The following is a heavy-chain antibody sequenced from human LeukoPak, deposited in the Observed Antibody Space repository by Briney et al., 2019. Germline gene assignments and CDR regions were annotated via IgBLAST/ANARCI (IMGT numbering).Heavy chain of an antibody. Sequence: PGGSLRLSCAASGFTVSNNYMSWVRQAPGKGLEWVSVLYSGGNTYYTDSVKGRFAISRDYSRNTVYLQMNSLRAEDTAVYYCAKRSESRAFDIWGQGTMVTVSS. CDR2: LYSGGNT. CDR3: AKRSESRAFDI. CDR1: GFTVSNNY. J-gene: IGHJ3*02. D-gene: IGHD3-3*01. V-gene: IGHV3-53*01.